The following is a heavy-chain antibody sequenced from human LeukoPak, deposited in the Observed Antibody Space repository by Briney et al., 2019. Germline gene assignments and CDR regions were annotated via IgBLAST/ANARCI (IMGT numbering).Heavy chain of an antibody. CDR3: AKPHGSGSYYNYLGAFDI. V-gene: IGHV3-23*01. CDR1: GCTFSSYA. Sequence: GGSLRLSCAAAGCTFSSYAMSWVRQAPGKGLEWVSAISGSGGSTYYADSVKGRFTISRDNSKNTLYLQMNSLRAEDTAVYYCAKPHGSGSYYNYLGAFDIWGQGTMVTVSS. J-gene: IGHJ3*02. D-gene: IGHD3-10*01. CDR2: ISGSGGST.